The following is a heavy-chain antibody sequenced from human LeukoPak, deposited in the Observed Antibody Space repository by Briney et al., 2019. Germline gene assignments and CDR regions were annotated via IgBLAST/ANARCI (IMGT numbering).Heavy chain of an antibody. CDR3: AKDNNGAAAGIIPGAFDN. CDR1: GLSFRSYG. CDR2: ISYDGSNK. Sequence: PGRSLRLSCAVSGLSFRSYGMHWVRQAPGKGLEWVAVISYDGSNKYYADSVKGRFTISRDNSKNTPYLQMNSLRAEDTAVYYCAKDNNGAAAGIIPGAFDNWGQGTMVTVSS. V-gene: IGHV3-30*18. D-gene: IGHD6-13*01. J-gene: IGHJ3*02.